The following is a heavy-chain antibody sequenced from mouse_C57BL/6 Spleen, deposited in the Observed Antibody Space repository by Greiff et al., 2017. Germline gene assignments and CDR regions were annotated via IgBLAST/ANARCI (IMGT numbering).Heavy chain of an antibody. CDR1: GYTFTSYW. CDR2: IYPSDSET. Sequence: QVQLQQPGAELVRPGSSVKLSCKASGYTFTSYWMDWVKQRPGQGLEWIGNIYPSDSETHYNQKFKDKATLTVDKSSSTAYMQLSSLTSEDSAVXYCARRTAQATWFAYWGQGTLVTVSA. D-gene: IGHD3-2*02. V-gene: IGHV1-61*01. CDR3: ARRTAQATWFAY. J-gene: IGHJ3*01.